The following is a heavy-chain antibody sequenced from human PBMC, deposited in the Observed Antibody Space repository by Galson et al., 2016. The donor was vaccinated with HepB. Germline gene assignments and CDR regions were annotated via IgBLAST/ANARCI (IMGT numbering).Heavy chain of an antibody. V-gene: IGHV3-43*01. CDR3: AKEGGYNWKRRGYLDY. CDR1: GFTFDDYT. J-gene: IGHJ4*02. D-gene: IGHD1-20*01. Sequence: SLRLSCAASGFTFDDYTMHWVRQAPGKGLEWVSLISWDGVITHYADSVKGRFTISRDNSKNSLYLQMNSLRTEDTALYYCAKEGGYNWKRRGYLDYWGRGTLVTVSS. CDR2: ISWDGVIT.